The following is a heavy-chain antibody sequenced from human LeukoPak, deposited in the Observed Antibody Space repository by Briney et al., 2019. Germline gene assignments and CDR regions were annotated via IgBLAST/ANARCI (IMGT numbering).Heavy chain of an antibody. CDR3: TAYDILTGYTFDY. CDR2: FDPEDGET. D-gene: IGHD3-9*01. Sequence: VASVKVSCKVSGYTLPELSMHWVRQAPGKGLEWTGGFDPEDGETIYAQKFQGRVTMTEDTSTDTAYMELSSLRSEDFFFKQKTAYDILTGYTFDYWGQGTLVTVSS. CDR1: GYTLPELS. V-gene: IGHV1-24*01. J-gene: IGHJ4*02.